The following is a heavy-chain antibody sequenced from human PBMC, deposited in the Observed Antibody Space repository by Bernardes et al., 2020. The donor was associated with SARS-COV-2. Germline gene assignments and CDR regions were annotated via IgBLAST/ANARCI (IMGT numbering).Heavy chain of an antibody. CDR1: GFTFTKYA. J-gene: IGHJ6*02. CDR3: AREVMVRISDTYRNGMDL. Sequence: ASVKVSCKASGFTFTKYALNWARQAPGQGLEWMGWISGFNGDTSYIQKIQDRVTLTTDTSTSTAYMDLRDLRSDDTAVYFCAREVMVRISDTYRNGMDLWGQGTTVTVSS. CDR2: ISGFNGDT. V-gene: IGHV1-18*01. D-gene: IGHD3-10*01.